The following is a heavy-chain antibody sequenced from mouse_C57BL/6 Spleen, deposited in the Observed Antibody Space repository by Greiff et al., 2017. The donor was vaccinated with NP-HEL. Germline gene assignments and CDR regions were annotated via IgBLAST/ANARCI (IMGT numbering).Heavy chain of an antibody. V-gene: IGHV1-82*01. CDR3: AHYYGSSPYYYAMDY. Sequence: VQLQQSGPELVNPGASVKISCKASGHAFLRCRLPIGKPMRFTCLYFIFPIYPAAGDTNYNGKFKGKATLTADKSSSTAYMQLSSLTSEDSAVYFCAHYYGSSPYYYAMDYWGQGTSVTVSS. J-gene: IGHJ4*01. D-gene: IGHD1-1*01. CDR1: GHAFLRCR. CDR2: IYPAAGDT.